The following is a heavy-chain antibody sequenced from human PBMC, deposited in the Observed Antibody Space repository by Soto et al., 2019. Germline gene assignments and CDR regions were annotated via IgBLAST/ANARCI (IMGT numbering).Heavy chain of an antibody. D-gene: IGHD6-13*01. CDR3: ARGEFSSSWYRAANFDS. CDR2: IFYSGRT. V-gene: IGHV4-31*03. CDR1: GGSISSGGYY. Sequence: QVQLPESGPGLVTPSQTLSLTCTVSGGSISSGGYYWRWLRHHPGKGLDWLGYIFYSGRTFYSPSLKSRVTIAVATAMNQFSLNLRSVPAADTAVYYCARGEFSSSWYRAANFDSWGQGTLVTVSS. J-gene: IGHJ4*02.